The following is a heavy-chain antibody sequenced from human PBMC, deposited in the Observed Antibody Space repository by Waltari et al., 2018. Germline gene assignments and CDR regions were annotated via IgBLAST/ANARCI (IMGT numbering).Heavy chain of an antibody. Sequence: EVQLVETGGGLIQPGGSLKISCAATELIVSSNYMSWVRQATGKGLEWCSVISSGGGTHYAGSVKGRFTISRDNSKNTLHLQMNSLRAEDTAVYYCARVSLRDYYYGMDVWGQGTTVTVSS. V-gene: IGHV3-53*02. CDR1: ELIVSSNY. CDR2: ISSGGGT. J-gene: IGHJ6*02. CDR3: ARVSLRDYYYGMDV.